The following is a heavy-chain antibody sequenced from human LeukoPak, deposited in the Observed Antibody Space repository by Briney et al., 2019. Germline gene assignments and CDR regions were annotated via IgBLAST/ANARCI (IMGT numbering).Heavy chain of an antibody. CDR1: GGSISSSGFY. Sequence: SETLSLTCTVSGGSISSSGFYWDWLRQPPGKGLEWIGAIFYSGNTYYNPSLKSRVTISVDTSKNQFSLKLSSVTAADTAVYYCARHRMPDALASAFDYWGQGTLVTVSS. V-gene: IGHV4-39*01. J-gene: IGHJ4*02. CDR3: ARHRMPDALASAFDY. CDR2: IFYSGNT. D-gene: IGHD2-15*01.